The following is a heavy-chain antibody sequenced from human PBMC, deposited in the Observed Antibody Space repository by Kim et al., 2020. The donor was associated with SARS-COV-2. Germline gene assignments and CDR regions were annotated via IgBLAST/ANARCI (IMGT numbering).Heavy chain of an antibody. J-gene: IGHJ4*02. CDR2: ISSSSSTI. D-gene: IGHD6-13*01. V-gene: IGHV3-48*02. Sequence: GGSLRLSCAASGFTFSSYSMNWVRQAPGKGLEWVSYISSSSSTIYYADSVKGRFTISRDNAKNSLYLQMNSLRDEDTAVYYCASEAAAGAHVGYYFDYWGQGNLVTVSS. CDR3: ASEAAAGAHVGYYFDY. CDR1: GFTFSSYS.